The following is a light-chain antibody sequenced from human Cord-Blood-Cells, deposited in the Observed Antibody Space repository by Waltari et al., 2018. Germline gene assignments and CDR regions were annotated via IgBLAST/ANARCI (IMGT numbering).Light chain of an antibody. CDR3: SSYTSSSTLV. CDR1: SSDVGGYNS. CDR2: DFS. V-gene: IGLV2-14*01. Sequence: QSALTQPASVSGSPGQSITISCTGTSSDVGGYNSVSWYQQHPGKSPKLMIYDFSKRPSGVSNRFSGSKSGNTASLTISGLQAEDEADYYCSSYTSSSTLVFGGGTKLTVL. J-gene: IGLJ3*02.